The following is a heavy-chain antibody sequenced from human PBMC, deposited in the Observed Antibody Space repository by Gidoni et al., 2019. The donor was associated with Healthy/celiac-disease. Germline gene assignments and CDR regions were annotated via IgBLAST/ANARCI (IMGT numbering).Heavy chain of an antibody. CDR2: IYWDDDK. D-gene: IGHD3-3*01. V-gene: IGHV2-5*02. CDR1: GFSLSTSGAG. CDR3: AHGGYYDFWSGYQYFQH. J-gene: IGHJ1*01. Sequence: QITFKESGPTLVKPTLTLTLTCTFSGFSLSTSGAGVGWIRQPPGKPLEWLALIYWDDDKRYSPSLKSRLTITKDTSKNQVVLTMTNMDPVDTATYYCAHGGYYDFWSGYQYFQHWGQGTLVTVSS.